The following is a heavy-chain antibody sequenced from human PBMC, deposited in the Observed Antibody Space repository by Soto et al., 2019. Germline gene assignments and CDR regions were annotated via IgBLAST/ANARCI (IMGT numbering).Heavy chain of an antibody. V-gene: IGHV1-69*08. J-gene: IGHJ6*03. Sequence: QVQLVQSGAEVKKPGSSVKISCTASGDTFNNLTFTCLRRAPGQALEWMGRVIPLLDASNYAEKFQDRATITADKSTNTAYLELSGLKSEDSAIYYCASGKTQMTQDRMGFYYYMDVWGNGTTVTVSS. CDR3: ASGKTQMTQDRMGFYYYMDV. CDR2: VIPLLDAS. CDR1: GDTFNNLT. D-gene: IGHD2-15*01.